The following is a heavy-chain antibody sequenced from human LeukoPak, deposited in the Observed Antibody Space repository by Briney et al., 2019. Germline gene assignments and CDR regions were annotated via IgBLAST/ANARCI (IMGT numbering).Heavy chain of an antibody. D-gene: IGHD6-19*01. CDR1: GYTFTGYW. CDR3: ARQWLAHDAFDI. V-gene: IGHV5-51*01. Sequence: GESQKISCKGSGYTFTGYWIAWVRQMPGKGLEWMGIIYPDDSDTRYSPSFQGQVTISADKSTSTAYLQWRSLKASDTAIYYCARQWLAHDAFDIWGQGTMVTAS. CDR2: IYPDDSDT. J-gene: IGHJ3*02.